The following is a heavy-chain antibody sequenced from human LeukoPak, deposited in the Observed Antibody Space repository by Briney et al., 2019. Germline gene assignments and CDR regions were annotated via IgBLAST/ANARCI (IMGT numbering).Heavy chain of an antibody. D-gene: IGHD2-15*01. CDR1: GFTSSSYW. CDR2: IKQDGGEK. Sequence: SGGSLRLSCAASGFTSSSYWMSWVRQAPGKGLEWVANIKQDGGEKYYVDSVKGGFTISRDNAKNSVYLQMYSLRAQDTAVYYCSRDQILGYCSGGSCPPDAFDIWGQGTMVTVSS. V-gene: IGHV3-7*01. CDR3: SRDQILGYCSGGSCPPDAFDI. J-gene: IGHJ3*02.